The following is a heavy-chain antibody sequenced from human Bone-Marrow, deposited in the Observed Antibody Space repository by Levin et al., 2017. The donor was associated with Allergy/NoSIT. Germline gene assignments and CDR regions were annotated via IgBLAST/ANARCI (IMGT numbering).Heavy chain of an antibody. D-gene: IGHD6-13*01. J-gene: IGHJ4*02. V-gene: IGHV5-51*01. Sequence: GESLKISCKGSGYTFSNYWIGWVRQVPGKGLEWVALIYPGDSDTRYNPSLQGQVTISADKSIATAYLQWSSLKSSDTAMYYCTRHLTLGSSCPRFEYWGEGTLVTVS. CDR3: TRHLTLGSSCPRFEY. CDR2: IYPGDSDT. CDR1: GYTFSNYW.